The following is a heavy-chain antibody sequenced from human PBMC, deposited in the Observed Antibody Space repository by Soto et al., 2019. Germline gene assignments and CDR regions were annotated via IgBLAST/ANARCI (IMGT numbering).Heavy chain of an antibody. CDR2: ISGSGGST. CDR1: GFTFSSDA. Sequence: SLRLSCAASGFTFSSDAMSCVRRAPGNVLEWVSAISGSGGSTYYADSVKARFTISRDNSKNTLYLQMNSLRAEDTDVYYCAKWYYYDSSGSFDAFDIWGQGTMVTVSS. D-gene: IGHD3-22*01. J-gene: IGHJ3*02. V-gene: IGHV3-23*01. CDR3: AKWYYYDSSGSFDAFDI.